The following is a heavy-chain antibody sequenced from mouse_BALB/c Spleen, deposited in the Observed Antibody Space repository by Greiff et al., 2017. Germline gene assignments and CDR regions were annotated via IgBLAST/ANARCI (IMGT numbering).Heavy chain of an antibody. CDR1: GYTFTSYW. CDR3: TREEYGNYGWFAY. CDR2: IYPGNSDT. J-gene: IGHJ3*01. V-gene: IGHV1-5*01. D-gene: IGHD2-10*02. Sequence: EVQLQQSGTVLARPGASVKMSCKASGYTFTSYWMHWVKQRPGQGLEWIGAIYPGNSDTSYNQKFKGKAKLTAVTSTSTAYMELSSLTNEDSAVYYCTREEYGNYGWFAYWGQGTLVTVSA.